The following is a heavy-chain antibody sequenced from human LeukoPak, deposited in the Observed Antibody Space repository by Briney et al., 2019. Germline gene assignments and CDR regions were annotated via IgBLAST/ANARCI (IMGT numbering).Heavy chain of an antibody. CDR2: IYYSGST. J-gene: IGHJ5*02. V-gene: IGHV4-59*08. Sequence: SETLSLTCTVSGGSISSYYWSWIRQPPGKGLEWIGYIYYSGSTNYNPSLKSRVTISVDTSKNQFSLKLSSVTAADTAVYYCARSVIVVVAATRVPNWFDPWGQGTLVTVSS. D-gene: IGHD2-15*01. CDR3: ARSVIVVVAATRVPNWFDP. CDR1: GGSISSYY.